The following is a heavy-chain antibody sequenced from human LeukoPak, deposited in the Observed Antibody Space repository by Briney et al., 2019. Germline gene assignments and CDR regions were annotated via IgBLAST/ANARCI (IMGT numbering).Heavy chain of an antibody. J-gene: IGHJ4*02. CDR2: IKLDGTEK. D-gene: IGHD3-16*01. Sequence: PGGSLRLSCAASGFTFSSYWMHWVRQAPGKGLEWVANIKLDGTEKYYVDSVKGRFTISRDNAKNSLYLQMNSLRAEGTAVYYCASDRFYFGVWGQGTLVTVSS. CDR1: GFTFSSYW. V-gene: IGHV3-7*05. CDR3: ASDRFYFGV.